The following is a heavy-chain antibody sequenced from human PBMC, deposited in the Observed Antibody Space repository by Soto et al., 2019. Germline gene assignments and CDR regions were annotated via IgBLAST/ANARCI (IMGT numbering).Heavy chain of an antibody. CDR2: IIPIFGTA. Sequence: QVQLVQSGAEVKKPGSSVKVSCKASGGTFSSYAISWVRQAPGQGLEWMGGIIPIFGTANYAQKFQGRVSITADESTSTAYMELSRLRSEDTAVYYCAWAWYQENYYYYGMDVWGQGTTVTVSS. CDR1: GGTFSSYA. J-gene: IGHJ6*02. D-gene: IGHD2-2*01. V-gene: IGHV1-69*12. CDR3: AWAWYQENYYYYGMDV.